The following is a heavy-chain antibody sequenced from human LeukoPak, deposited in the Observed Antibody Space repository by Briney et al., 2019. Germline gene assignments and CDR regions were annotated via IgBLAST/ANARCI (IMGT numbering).Heavy chain of an antibody. CDR1: GGSISSYY. D-gene: IGHD2-15*01. V-gene: IGHV4-4*07. CDR2: IHTSGSS. Sequence: SETLSLTYTVSGGSISSYYWSWIRQPAGKGLEWIGRIHTSGSSNCNPSLKSRVTMSVDTSKNQFSLKLTSVTAADTAVYYCARGSSGARFDYWGQGTLVTVSS. J-gene: IGHJ4*02. CDR3: ARGSSGARFDY.